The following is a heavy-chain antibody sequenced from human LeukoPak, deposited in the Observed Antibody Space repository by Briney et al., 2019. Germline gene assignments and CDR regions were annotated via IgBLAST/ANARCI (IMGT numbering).Heavy chain of an antibody. D-gene: IGHD2-2*02. Sequence: SETLSLTCTVAGGSISSYYWSWIRQPPGKGLEWIGYIYYSGSTNYNPSLKSRVTISVDTSKNQFSLKLSSVTAADTAVYYCASGQGISAYNYWGQGTLVTVSS. CDR2: IYYSGST. J-gene: IGHJ4*02. CDR1: GGSISSYY. CDR3: ASGQGISAYNY. V-gene: IGHV4-59*01.